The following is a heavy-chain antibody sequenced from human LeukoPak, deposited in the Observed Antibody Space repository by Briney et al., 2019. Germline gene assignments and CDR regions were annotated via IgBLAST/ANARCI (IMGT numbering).Heavy chain of an antibody. CDR2: ISGGGGNT. Sequence: GGSLRLSCAASGFTFDNNAMTWVRQAPGEGLEWASAISGGGGNTYYADSVKGRFTISRDNSKSTLYLQLNSLRAEDTAVYYCAKQSTASGSWDYWGQGTLLTVSS. CDR3: AKQSTASGSWDY. J-gene: IGHJ4*02. CDR1: GFTFDNNA. V-gene: IGHV3-23*01. D-gene: IGHD2-21*01.